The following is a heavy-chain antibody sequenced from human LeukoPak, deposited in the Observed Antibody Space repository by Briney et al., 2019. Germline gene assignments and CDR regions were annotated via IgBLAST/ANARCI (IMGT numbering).Heavy chain of an antibody. CDR1: GFTFSSYW. CDR3: ARRARYYDSSGYTP. V-gene: IGHV3-7*01. J-gene: IGHJ4*02. D-gene: IGHD3-22*01. Sequence: GGSLRLSCAASGFTFSSYWMSWVRQAPGKGLEWVANIKQDGSEKYYVGSVKGRFTISRDNAKNSLYLQMNSLRAEDTAVYYCARRARYYDSSGYTPWGQGALVTVSS. CDR2: IKQDGSEK.